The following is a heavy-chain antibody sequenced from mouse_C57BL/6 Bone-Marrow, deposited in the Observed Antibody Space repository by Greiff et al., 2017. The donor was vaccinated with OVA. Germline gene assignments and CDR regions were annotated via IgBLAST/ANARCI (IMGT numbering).Heavy chain of an antibody. D-gene: IGHD1-1*01. CDR2: ISNLAYSI. J-gene: IGHJ3*01. CDR1: GFTFSDYG. Sequence: EVKLVESGGGLVQPGGSLKLSCAASGFTFSDYGMAWVRQAPRKGPEWVAFISNLAYSIYYADTVTGRFTISRENAKNTLYLEMSSLRSEDTAMYYCASMGLYYGSSYEFAYWGQGTLVTVSA. V-gene: IGHV5-15*01. CDR3: ASMGLYYGSSYEFAY.